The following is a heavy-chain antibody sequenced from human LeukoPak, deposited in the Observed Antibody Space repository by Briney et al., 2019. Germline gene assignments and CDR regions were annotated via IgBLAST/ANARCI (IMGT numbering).Heavy chain of an antibody. J-gene: IGHJ4*02. Sequence: PGGSLRLSCAASGFTFSSYAMHWVRQAPGKGLEWVAVISYDGSNKYYADSVKGRFTISRDNSKNTLYLQMNSLRAEDTAVYYCAKDGAVAPYYFDYWGQGTLVTVSS. CDR2: ISYDGSNK. CDR1: GFTFSSYA. D-gene: IGHD1-26*01. CDR3: AKDGAVAPYYFDY. V-gene: IGHV3-30*04.